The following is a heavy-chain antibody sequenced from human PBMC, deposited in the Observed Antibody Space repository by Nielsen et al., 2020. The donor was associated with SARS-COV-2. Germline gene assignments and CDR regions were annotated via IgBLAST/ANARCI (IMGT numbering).Heavy chain of an antibody. D-gene: IGHD3-10*01. CDR2: INHSGST. J-gene: IGHJ6*02. V-gene: IGHV4-34*01. CDR3: ARLPHGGFGELLFTSYHYYGMDV. Sequence: WIRQPPGKGLEWIGEINHSGSTNYNPSLKSRVTISVDTSKNQFSLKLSSVTAADTAVYYCARLPHGGFGELLFTSYHYYGMDVWGQGTTVTVSS.